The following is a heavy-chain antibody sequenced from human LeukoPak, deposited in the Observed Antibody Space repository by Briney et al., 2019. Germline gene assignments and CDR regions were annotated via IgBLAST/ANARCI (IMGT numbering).Heavy chain of an antibody. CDR3: AVSGDYGIYYFDY. CDR2: INPNSGGT. J-gene: IGHJ4*02. CDR1: GYTFTGYY. D-gene: IGHD4-17*01. Sequence: ASVKVSCKASGYTFTGYYMHWVRQAPGQGLEWMGQINPNSGGTNYAQKFQGRVTMTRDTSISTAYMELSRLRSDDTAVYYCAVSGDYGIYYFDYWGQGTLVTVSS. V-gene: IGHV1-2*06.